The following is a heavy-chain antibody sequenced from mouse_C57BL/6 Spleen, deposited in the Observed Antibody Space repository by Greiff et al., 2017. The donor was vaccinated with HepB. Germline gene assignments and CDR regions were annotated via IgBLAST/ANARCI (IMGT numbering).Heavy chain of an antibody. Sequence: EVQVVESGAELVRPGASVKLSCTASGFNIKDDYMHWVKQRPEQGLEWIGWIDPENGDTEYASKFQGKATITADTSSNTAYLQLSSLTSEDTAVYYCTTSGLAYWGQGTLVTVSA. CDR1: GFNIKDDY. J-gene: IGHJ3*01. CDR2: IDPENGDT. V-gene: IGHV14-4*01. D-gene: IGHD3-1*01. CDR3: TTSGLAY.